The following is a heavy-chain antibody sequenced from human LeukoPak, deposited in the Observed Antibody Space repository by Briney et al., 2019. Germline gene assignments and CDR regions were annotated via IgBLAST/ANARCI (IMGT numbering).Heavy chain of an antibody. CDR2: ISSSGSTI. CDR3: ARAPVLRIGVFDI. V-gene: IGHV3-48*01. D-gene: IGHD2-15*01. CDR1: GFNFGVYW. J-gene: IGHJ3*02. Sequence: LSGGSLRLSCAASGFNFGVYWMSWVRQAPGKGLEWVSYISSSGSTIYYADSVKGRFTIYRDKAKNSLYLQMNSLRAEDTAVYYCARAPVLRIGVFDIWGQGTMVTVSS.